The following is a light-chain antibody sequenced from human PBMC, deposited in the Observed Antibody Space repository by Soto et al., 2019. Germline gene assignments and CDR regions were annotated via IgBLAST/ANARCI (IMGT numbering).Light chain of an antibody. V-gene: IGLV2-14*03. CDR1: TSDVGAYNY. Sequence: QAVVTQPASVSGSPGQSITFSCTGTTSDVGAYNYVSWYQQHPGKAPKLLIYDVSDRPSGVSNRFSGSKSGNTASLTISGLQAEDEADYYCSSYAGSSTPVVFGGGTKLTVL. CDR2: DVS. J-gene: IGLJ2*01. CDR3: SSYAGSSTPVV.